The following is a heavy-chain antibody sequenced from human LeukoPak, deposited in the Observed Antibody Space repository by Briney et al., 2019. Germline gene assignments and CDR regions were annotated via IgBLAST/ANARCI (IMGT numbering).Heavy chain of an antibody. CDR2: INTDGSST. J-gene: IGHJ4*02. CDR1: GFTFSSYW. D-gene: IGHD3-22*01. CDR3: AGGYYYFDY. Sequence: PGGSLRLSCAASGFTFSSYWMHWVRQAPGKGLVWVSRINTDGSSTSYADSVKGRFTISRDNAKNTLYPQMNRLRAEDTAVYYCAGGYYYFDYWGQGTLVTVSS. V-gene: IGHV3-74*01.